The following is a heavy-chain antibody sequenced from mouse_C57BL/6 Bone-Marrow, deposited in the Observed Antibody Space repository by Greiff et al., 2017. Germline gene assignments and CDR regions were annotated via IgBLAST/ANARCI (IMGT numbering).Heavy chain of an antibody. CDR1: GYTFTNYW. V-gene: IGHV1-63*01. J-gene: IGHJ4*01. Sequence: QVQLKESGAELVRPGTSVKMSCKASGYTFTNYWKGWEKQRPGHGLEWIGDIYPGGGYTNYNEKFKGKATLTADKSSSTADMQFSSLTSEDSAIYYCAREGGPYGKDYANDYWGQGTSVTVSS. CDR2: IYPGGGYT. CDR3: AREGGPYGKDYANDY. D-gene: IGHD2-1*01.